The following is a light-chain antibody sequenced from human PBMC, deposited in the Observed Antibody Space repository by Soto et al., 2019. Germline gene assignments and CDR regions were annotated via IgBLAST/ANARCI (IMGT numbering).Light chain of an antibody. CDR3: QQYGSSPET. CDR2: GAS. J-gene: IGKJ1*01. Sequence: EIVLTQSLATLSLSPGERATLSCRASQSVSSIYLAWYQHKPGQAPRLLIYGASSRATGIPDRFSGSGSGTDFTLTISRLEPEDFAVYYCQQYGSSPETFGQGTKVDIK. V-gene: IGKV3-20*01. CDR1: QSVSSIY.